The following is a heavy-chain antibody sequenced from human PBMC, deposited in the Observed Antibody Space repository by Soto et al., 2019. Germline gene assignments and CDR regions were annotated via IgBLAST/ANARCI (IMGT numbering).Heavy chain of an antibody. Sequence: EAQLLESGGGLVQPGGSLRLSCVASGFTFSSDAMNWVRQAPGKGLEWVSGISARGAGTYYADSVKGRFTISRDNSKKTLYLQMNSLRAEDTALYYCAKDESSSWRFDSWGQGTLVTVSS. J-gene: IGHJ4*02. V-gene: IGHV3-23*01. D-gene: IGHD6-13*01. CDR2: ISARGAGT. CDR3: AKDESSSWRFDS. CDR1: GFTFSSDA.